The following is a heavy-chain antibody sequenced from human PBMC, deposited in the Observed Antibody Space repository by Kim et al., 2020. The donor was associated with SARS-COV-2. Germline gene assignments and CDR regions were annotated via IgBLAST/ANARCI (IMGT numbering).Heavy chain of an antibody. V-gene: IGHV1-24*01. CDR1: GYTLTELS. D-gene: IGHD4-17*01. J-gene: IGHJ1*01. Sequence: ASVKVSCKVSGYTLTELSMHWVQQAPGKGLEWMGGFDPEDGETIYAQKFQGRVTMTEDTSTDTAYMELSSLRSEDTAVYYCATAPWTTTVANTGLNFQHWGQGTLVTVSS. CDR3: ATAPWTTTVANTGLNFQH. CDR2: FDPEDGET.